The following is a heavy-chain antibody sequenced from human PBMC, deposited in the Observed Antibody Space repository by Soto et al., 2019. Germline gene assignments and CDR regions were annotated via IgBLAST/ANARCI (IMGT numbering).Heavy chain of an antibody. V-gene: IGHV1-8*01. CDR3: ARDISGYSYGYGY. J-gene: IGHJ4*02. CDR2: MNPNSGNT. Sequence: GASVKVSCKASGYTFTSYDINWVRQATGQGLEWMGWMNPNSGNTGYAQKFQGRVTMTKNTLYLQMNSLRAEDTAVYYCARDISGYSYGYGYWGQGTLVTVSS. D-gene: IGHD5-18*01. CDR1: GYTFTSYD.